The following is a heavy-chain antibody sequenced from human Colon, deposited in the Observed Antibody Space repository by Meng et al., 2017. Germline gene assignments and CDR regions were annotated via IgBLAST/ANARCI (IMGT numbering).Heavy chain of an antibody. V-gene: IGHV1-18*01. CDR1: GYIFTTNG. CDR2: IAYNGKT. J-gene: IGHJ5*02. Sequence: QAQLVQYGAELKKPWASVRVSCKASGYIFTTNGFTWVRQAPGQGLEWVGWIAYNGKTNYAEKLQDRVTMTTDTSTTTAYMELRNLRSDDTAVYYCARVPVAHNWFDPWGQGTLVTVSS. D-gene: IGHD5-12*01. CDR3: ARVPVAHNWFDP.